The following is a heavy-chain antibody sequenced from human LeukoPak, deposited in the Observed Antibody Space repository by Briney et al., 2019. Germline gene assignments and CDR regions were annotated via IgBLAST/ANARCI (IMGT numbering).Heavy chain of an antibody. D-gene: IGHD5-12*01. CDR3: ARDLGHSGYDLYDY. CDR2: MKHDGSGK. V-gene: IGHV3-7*01. J-gene: IGHJ4*02. CDR1: GINFRGYW. Sequence: GGSLRLSCAVSGINFRGYWMAWVRQAPGKGLEWVANMKHDGSGKYYVDSVKGRFTISRDNAKNSLYLEMNSLRVEDTAVYYCARDLGHSGYDLYDYWGQGTLVTVSS.